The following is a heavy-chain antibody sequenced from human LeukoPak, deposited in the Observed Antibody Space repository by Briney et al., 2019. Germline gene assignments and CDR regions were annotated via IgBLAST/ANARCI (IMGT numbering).Heavy chain of an antibody. CDR3: ARSPTGYYGSSDAFDI. J-gene: IGHJ3*02. V-gene: IGHV4-59*11. CDR1: GGSISSHY. D-gene: IGHD3-10*01. Sequence: SETLSLTCTVSGGSISSHYWSWIRQPPGKGLEWIGYIYYSGSTNYNPTLKSRVTISVDTSKNQFSLKLSSVTAADTAVYYCARSPTGYYGSSDAFDIWGQGTMVTVSS. CDR2: IYYSGST.